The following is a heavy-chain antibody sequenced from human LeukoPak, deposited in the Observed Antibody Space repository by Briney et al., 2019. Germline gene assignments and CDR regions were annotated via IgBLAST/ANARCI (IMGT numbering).Heavy chain of an antibody. D-gene: IGHD6-13*01. V-gene: IGHV3-23*01. J-gene: IGHJ4*02. CDR2: ISGSGGST. Sequence: PGGSLRLSCAASGFTFSSYAMSWVRQAPGKGLEWVSAISGSGGSTYYADSVKGRFTISRDNAKNSLYLQMNSLRAEDTAVYYCARDKSVDSSSWAIDYWGQGTLVTVSS. CDR1: GFTFSSYA. CDR3: ARDKSVDSSSWAIDY.